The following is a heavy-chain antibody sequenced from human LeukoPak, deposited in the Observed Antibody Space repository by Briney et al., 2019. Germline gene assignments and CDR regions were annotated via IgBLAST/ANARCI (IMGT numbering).Heavy chain of an antibody. CDR2: IYTSGST. CDR3: ARDPYYYSTGYWDY. V-gene: IGHV4-61*02. D-gene: IGHD3-22*01. Sequence: PSQTLSLTCTVSGGSISSGSYYWSWIRQPAGKGLEWIGRIYTSGSTNYNPTLKSRVTISVDTSKNQFSLKLSSVTAADTAVYYCARDPYYYSTGYWDYWGQGRLVTVSS. J-gene: IGHJ4*02. CDR1: GGSISSGSYY.